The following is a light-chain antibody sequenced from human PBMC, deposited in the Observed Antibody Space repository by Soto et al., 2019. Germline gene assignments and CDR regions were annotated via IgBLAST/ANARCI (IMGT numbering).Light chain of an antibody. Sequence: DIVLTQSPGTLSLSPGERATLSCRASESVSSTYLAWYQQKPGQAPSLLIYGASSRPTDIPDRFSGSGSGPDFTLTISRLEPEDFAVYYCQQYGGSPQTFGQGTKLEIK. CDR1: ESVSSTY. CDR3: QQYGGSPQT. V-gene: IGKV3-20*01. J-gene: IGKJ2*01. CDR2: GAS.